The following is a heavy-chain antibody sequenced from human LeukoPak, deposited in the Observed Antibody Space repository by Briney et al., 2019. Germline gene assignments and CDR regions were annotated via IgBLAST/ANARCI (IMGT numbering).Heavy chain of an antibody. Sequence: GGSLRLSCAASGFTFSSYNMNWVRQAPGKGLEWVAIIKQDGSEKYYVDSVKGRFTISRDNAEKSLYLQMNSLRAEDTAVYYCATSRTSDYWGQGTLVTVSS. CDR1: GFTFSSYN. J-gene: IGHJ4*02. CDR3: ATSRTSDY. V-gene: IGHV3-7*03. D-gene: IGHD1-14*01. CDR2: IKQDGSEK.